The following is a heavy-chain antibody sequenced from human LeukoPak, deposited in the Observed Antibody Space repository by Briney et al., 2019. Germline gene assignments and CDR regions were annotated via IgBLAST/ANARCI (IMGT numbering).Heavy chain of an antibody. CDR1: GDDFITYW. D-gene: IGHD3-3*01. CDR3: PGHSRVTFFGVVNTVYF. J-gene: IGHJ3*01. Sequence: GQHLKFPCQVFGDDFITYWFAWVRQTPGKSLEWVGSIYPGDSDTRYNPAFQCQVTLSDDKSITTAYLQWSSLKASESARYYSPGHSRVTFFGVVNTVYFWGRGTMLTVSS. V-gene: IGHV5-51*01. CDR2: IYPGDSDT.